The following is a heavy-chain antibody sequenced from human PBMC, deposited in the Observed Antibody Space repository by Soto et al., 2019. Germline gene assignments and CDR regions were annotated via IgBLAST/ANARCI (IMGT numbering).Heavy chain of an antibody. CDR3: ARSGIRITMVRGVIIRPDAFDI. CDR1: GGSVSSGSYY. Sequence: SETLSLTCTVSGGSVSSGSYYWSWIRQPPGKGLEWIGYIYYSGRTNYNPSLKSRVTISVDTSKNQFSLKLSSVTAADTAVYYCARSGIRITMVRGVIIRPDAFDIWGQGTMVTVSS. J-gene: IGHJ3*02. CDR2: IYYSGRT. V-gene: IGHV4-61*01. D-gene: IGHD3-10*01.